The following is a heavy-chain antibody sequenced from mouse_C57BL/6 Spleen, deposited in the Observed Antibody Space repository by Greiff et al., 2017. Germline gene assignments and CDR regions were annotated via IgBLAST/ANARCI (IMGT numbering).Heavy chain of an antibody. CDR1: GYTFTSYD. CDR2: IYPRDGST. V-gene: IGHV1-85*01. J-gene: IGHJ2*01. CDR3: ASPGSSYYFDY. D-gene: IGHD4-1*01. Sequence: QVQLQQPGPELVKPGASVKLSCKASGYTFTSYDITWVKQRPGQGLEWIGWIYPRDGSTKYNEKFKGKATLTVDTSSSTAYMGLHSLTSEDSAVYFCASPGSSYYFDYWGQGTTLTVSS.